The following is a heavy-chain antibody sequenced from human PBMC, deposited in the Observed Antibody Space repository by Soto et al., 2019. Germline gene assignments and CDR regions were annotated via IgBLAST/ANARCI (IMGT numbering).Heavy chain of an antibody. Sequence: PSETLSRTCTVSGGSISSSGYYWSWIRQHPGKGLEWIGYIYYSGNTYYNPSLKSRVTISIDTSKNQFSLKLSSVTAADTAVYYCASVTVTGSDFDYWGQGTLVTVSS. D-gene: IGHD3-9*01. CDR1: GGSISSSGYY. CDR3: ASVTVTGSDFDY. V-gene: IGHV4-31*03. CDR2: IYYSGNT. J-gene: IGHJ4*02.